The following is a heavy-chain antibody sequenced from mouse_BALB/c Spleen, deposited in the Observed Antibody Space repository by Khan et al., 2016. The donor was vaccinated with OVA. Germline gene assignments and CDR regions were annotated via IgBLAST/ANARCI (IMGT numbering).Heavy chain of an antibody. D-gene: IGHD1-1*01. CDR2: VSTGGHYT. CDR1: GFTFSTYG. CDR3: ARLAYYYDSEGFAY. V-gene: IGHV5-6*01. Sequence: EVELVESGGDVVKPGGSLKLSCAASGFTFSTYGMSWVRQTPDKRLEWVATVSTGGHYTYYPDTVKGRFTISRVNAKNTLYLQMNSLKSEDTSMFYCARLAYYYDSEGFAYWGQGTLVTVSA. J-gene: IGHJ3*01.